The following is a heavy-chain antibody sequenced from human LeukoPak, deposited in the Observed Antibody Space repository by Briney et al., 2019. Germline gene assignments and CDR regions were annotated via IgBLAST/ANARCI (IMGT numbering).Heavy chain of an antibody. J-gene: IGHJ4*02. V-gene: IGHV4-59*08. D-gene: IGHD6-19*01. CDR1: GGSISDYY. CDR2: MDYSGST. CDR3: ARRGSGGPFDY. Sequence: SETLSLTCTVSGGSISDYYWTWIRQSPGTGLGWIGYMDYSGSTAYNPSLKSRVTISIDTSKKQFSLELSSVTAADTAIYFCARRGSGGPFDYWGQGTLVTVSS.